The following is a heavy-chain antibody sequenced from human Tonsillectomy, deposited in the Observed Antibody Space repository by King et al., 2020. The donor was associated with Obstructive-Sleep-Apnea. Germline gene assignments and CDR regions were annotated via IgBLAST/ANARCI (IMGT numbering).Heavy chain of an antibody. CDR1: GYTFTGYY. D-gene: IGHD3-22*01. CDR3: ARLDTSVYYRDFDY. CDR2: INPNSGGT. Sequence: QLVQSGAEVKKPGASVKVSCKASGYTFTGYYMHWVRQAPGQGLEWMGWINPNSGGTNYAQKFQGRGTMTRDTSISTAYKELSRLRSDDTAVYYCARLDTSVYYRDFDYWGQGILVTVSS. J-gene: IGHJ4*02. V-gene: IGHV1-2*02.